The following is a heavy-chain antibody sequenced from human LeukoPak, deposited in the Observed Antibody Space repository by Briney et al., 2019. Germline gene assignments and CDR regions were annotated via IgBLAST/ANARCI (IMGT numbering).Heavy chain of an antibody. V-gene: IGHV1-18*01. CDR2: ISAYNGNT. CDR1: GYTFPRHG. Sequence: ASVKVSCKASGYTFPRHGVSWVRQAPGQGVEWVGWISAYNGNTNYAQKLQGRFTMTTDTSTSTAYMELRSLRSDDTAVYYCAYDYGGNGAFDIWGQGTMVTVSS. D-gene: IGHD4-23*01. CDR3: AYDYGGNGAFDI. J-gene: IGHJ3*02.